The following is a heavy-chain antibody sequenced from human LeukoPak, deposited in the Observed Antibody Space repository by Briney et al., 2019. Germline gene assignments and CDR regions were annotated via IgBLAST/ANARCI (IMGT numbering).Heavy chain of an antibody. V-gene: IGHV1-18*01. D-gene: IGHD2-15*01. CDR2: ISTYDHDT. CDR3: VRDYFCSGGTCDDCFDP. J-gene: IGHJ5*02. CDR1: GYTFTSYG. Sequence: ASVKVSCKASGYTFTSYGISWVRQAPGQGLEWMAWISTYDHDTNYAQKFRGRVTMTTDTSTSTAYMELRSLGSDDTAVYYCVRDYFCSGGTCDDCFDPWGQGTLVTVSS.